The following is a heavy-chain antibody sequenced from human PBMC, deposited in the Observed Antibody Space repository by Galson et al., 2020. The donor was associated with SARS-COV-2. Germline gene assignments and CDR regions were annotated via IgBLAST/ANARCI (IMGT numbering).Heavy chain of an antibody. Sequence: SQTLSLTCTVSGGSISSGDYYWSWIRQPPGKGLEWIGYIYYSGSTYYNPSLKSRVTISVDTSKNQFSLKLSSVTAADTAVYYCARDTVDYYDSSGYSYGMDVWGQGTTVTVSS. CDR1: GGSISSGDYY. V-gene: IGHV4-30-4*01. D-gene: IGHD3-22*01. CDR2: IYYSGST. J-gene: IGHJ6*02. CDR3: ARDTVDYYDSSGYSYGMDV.